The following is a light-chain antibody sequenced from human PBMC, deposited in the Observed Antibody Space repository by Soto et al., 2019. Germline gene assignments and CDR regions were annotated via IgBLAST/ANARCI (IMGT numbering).Light chain of an antibody. J-gene: IGLJ1*01. Sequence: QSVLTQPPSVSGSPGQSVTISCTGTSSDVGSYNRLSWYQQPPGTAPKLIMYEVNTRPSRVPDRFSGSKSGSTASLTIAGLQAEDEADYYCSLYISGSTYVFGTGTKGTVL. CDR3: SLYISGSTYV. V-gene: IGLV2-18*01. CDR2: EVN. CDR1: SSDVGSYNR.